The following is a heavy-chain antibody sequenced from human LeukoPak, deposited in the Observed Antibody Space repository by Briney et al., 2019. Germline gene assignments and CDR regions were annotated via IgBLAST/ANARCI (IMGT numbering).Heavy chain of an antibody. CDR2: IVVGSGNT. D-gene: IGHD2-2*01. V-gene: IGHV1-58*01. Sequence: GASVKVSFKASGFTFTSSAVQWVRQARGQRLEWIGWIVVGSGNTNYAQKFQERVTITRDMSTSTAYMELSSLRSEDTAVYYCAASRHCSSTSCYYFAFDIWGQGTMVTVSS. CDR3: AASRHCSSTSCYYFAFDI. J-gene: IGHJ3*02. CDR1: GFTFTSSA.